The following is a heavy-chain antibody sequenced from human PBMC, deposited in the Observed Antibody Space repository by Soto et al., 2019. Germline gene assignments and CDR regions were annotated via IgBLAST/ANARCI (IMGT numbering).Heavy chain of an antibody. CDR2: IYYSGST. CDR3: ASRHSSPYFDY. Sequence: SETLSLPCTVSGGSISSGDYYRSLIRQPPGKGLEWIGSIYYSGSTYYNPSLKSRVTISVDTSKNQFSLKLNSVTAADTAVYYCASRHSSPYFDYWGQGTLVTVSS. V-gene: IGHV4-30-4*01. D-gene: IGHD6-13*01. J-gene: IGHJ4*02. CDR1: GGSISSGDYY.